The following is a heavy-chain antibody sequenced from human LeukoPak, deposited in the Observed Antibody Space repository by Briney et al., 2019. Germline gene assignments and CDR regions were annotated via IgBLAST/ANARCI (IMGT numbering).Heavy chain of an antibody. D-gene: IGHD3-22*01. CDR1: GGSFSGYY. V-gene: IGHV4-34*01. Sequence: SETLSLTCAVYGGSFSGYYWSWIRQPPGKGLEWIGEINHSGSTNYNPSLKSRVTISVDTSKNQFSLKLSSVTAADTAVYYCARGPRAHYYDSSGYYYKRWGQGTLVTVSS. CDR2: INHSGST. CDR3: ARGPRAHYYDSSGYYYKR. J-gene: IGHJ4*02.